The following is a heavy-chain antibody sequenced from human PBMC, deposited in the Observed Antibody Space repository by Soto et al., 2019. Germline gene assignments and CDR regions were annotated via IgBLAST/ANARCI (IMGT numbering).Heavy chain of an antibody. J-gene: IGHJ4*02. CDR3: ARAYSRAWCAY. CDR2: IWSDGHNK. CDR1: GFAFSTYD. Sequence: QVQLVESGGGVVQPGTSLRLSCAASGFAFSTYDMHWVRQAPGKGLEWVAVIWSDGHNKLYADSVKGRITISRDNSMNTEYLQLNSLRAEDTAVYYCARAYSRAWCAYWCQGTLVAVAS. D-gene: IGHD6-19*01. V-gene: IGHV3-33*01.